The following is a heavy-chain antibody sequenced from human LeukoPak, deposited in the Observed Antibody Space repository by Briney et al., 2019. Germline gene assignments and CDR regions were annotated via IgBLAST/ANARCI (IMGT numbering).Heavy chain of an antibody. D-gene: IGHD2-2*01. Sequence: SGTLSLTCAVSGGSISSSNWWSWVRQPPGKGLEWIGEIYHSGSTNYNPSLKSRVTISVDTSKNQFSLKLSSVTAADTAVYYCAKDRPAAGIDYWGQGTLVTVSS. J-gene: IGHJ4*02. CDR3: AKDRPAAGIDY. CDR1: GGSISSSNW. V-gene: IGHV4-4*02. CDR2: IYHSGST.